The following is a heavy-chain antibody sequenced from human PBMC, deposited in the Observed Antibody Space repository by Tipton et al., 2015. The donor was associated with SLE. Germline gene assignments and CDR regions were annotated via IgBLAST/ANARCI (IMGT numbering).Heavy chain of an antibody. Sequence: SLRLSCVASGFTFKNYAMHWVRQVPGKGLEWVSGIGWNSGSIDYADSVKGRFTISRDNAKDSLFLQMNGLRAEDTALYYCARAYSSGSYYTGKPHLESINNWGQGTLVTVSP. CDR2: IGWNSGSI. J-gene: IGHJ4*02. D-gene: IGHD3-10*01. CDR1: GFTFKNYA. CDR3: ARAYSSGSYYTGKPHLESINN. V-gene: IGHV3-9*01.